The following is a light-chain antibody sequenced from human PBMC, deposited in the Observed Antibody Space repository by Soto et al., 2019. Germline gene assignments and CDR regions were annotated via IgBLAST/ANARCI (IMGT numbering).Light chain of an antibody. Sequence: AVLTQPRSVSGSLGLGVTISCTGSSSNIGAGYDVHWYQQLPGTAPKLLIYGNSNRPSGVPDRFSGSKSGTSASLAITGLQAEDEADYYCQSYDSSLGVFGTGTKVTVL. J-gene: IGLJ1*01. CDR2: GNS. V-gene: IGLV1-40*01. CDR3: QSYDSSLGV. CDR1: SSNIGAGYD.